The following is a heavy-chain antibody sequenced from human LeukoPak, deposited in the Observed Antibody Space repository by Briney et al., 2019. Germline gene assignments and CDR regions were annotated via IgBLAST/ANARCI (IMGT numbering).Heavy chain of an antibody. CDR3: ARERKSSYYDYVWGSFPLGY. J-gene: IGHJ4*02. Sequence: ASVKVSCKASGYTFTSYAMHWVRQAPGQRLEWMGWINAGNGNTKYSQKFQGRVTITRDTSASTAYMELSSLRSEDTAVYYCARERKSSYYDYVWGSFPLGYRGQGTLVTVSS. D-gene: IGHD3-16*01. CDR2: INAGNGNT. CDR1: GYTFTSYA. V-gene: IGHV1-3*01.